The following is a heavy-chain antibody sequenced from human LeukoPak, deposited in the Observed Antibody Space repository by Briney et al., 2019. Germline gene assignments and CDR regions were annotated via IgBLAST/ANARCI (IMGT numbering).Heavy chain of an antibody. J-gene: IGHJ4*02. CDR2: INHSGST. V-gene: IGHV4-34*01. Sequence: SETLSLTCAVYGGSFSGYYWSWIRQPPGKGLEWIGEINHSGSTNYNPSLKSRVTISVDTSKNQFSLKLSSVTAADTAVYYCARDLHSSGYYYSRPYCFDYWGQGTLVTVSS. CDR1: GGSFSGYY. CDR3: ARDLHSSGYYYSRPYCFDY. D-gene: IGHD3-22*01.